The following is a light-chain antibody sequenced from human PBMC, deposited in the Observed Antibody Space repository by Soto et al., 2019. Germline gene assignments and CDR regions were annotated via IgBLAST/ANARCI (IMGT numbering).Light chain of an antibody. CDR3: QVWDSYSDHVV. Sequence: SYELTQPPSMSVAPGQTARITCGESNIGSKSVHWYQQKPGQAPVLVVSHDSDRPSGIPERFSGSNSGNTATLTISRVDAGDEADYFCQVWDSYSDHVVFGGGTKLTVL. CDR2: HDS. V-gene: IGLV3-21*02. CDR1: NIGSKS. J-gene: IGLJ3*02.